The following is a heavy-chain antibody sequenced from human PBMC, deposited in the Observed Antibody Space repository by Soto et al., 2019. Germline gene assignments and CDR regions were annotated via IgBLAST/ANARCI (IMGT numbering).Heavy chain of an antibody. CDR3: GRGRSGQIVVFY. V-gene: IGHV1-2*02. Sequence: SVKVSCKASGYTFPGHYIHWVRQAPEPGPEWMGEIGPETGATRYAQKFQGRVTMTRDMSITTVYMELNNLSPDDTAVYYCGRGRSGQIVVFYWGQGTPVTVSS. CDR2: IGPETGAT. J-gene: IGHJ4*02. D-gene: IGHD1-26*01. CDR1: GYTFPGHY.